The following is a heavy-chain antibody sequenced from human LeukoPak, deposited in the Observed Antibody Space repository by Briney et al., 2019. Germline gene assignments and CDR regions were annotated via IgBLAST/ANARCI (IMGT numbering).Heavy chain of an antibody. CDR3: AREVPKWLRYDY. CDR2: IYHSGST. D-gene: IGHD5-12*01. J-gene: IGHJ4*02. V-gene: IGHV4-38-2*02. CDR1: GYSISSGYY. Sequence: SETLSLTCTVSGYSISSGYYWGWIRQPPGKGLEWIGSIYHSGSTYYNPSLKSRVTISVDTSKNQFSLKLSSVTAADTAVYYCAREVPKWLRYDYWGQGTLVTVSS.